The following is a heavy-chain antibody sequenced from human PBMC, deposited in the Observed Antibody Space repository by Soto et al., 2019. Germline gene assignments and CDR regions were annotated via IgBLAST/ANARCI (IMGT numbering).Heavy chain of an antibody. V-gene: IGHV3-23*01. J-gene: IGHJ4*02. Sequence: EVQLLESGGGLVQPGGSLRLSCAASGFTFSSYAMNWVRQAPGKGLEWVSAISGSGGSTYYADSVKGRFTISRDNSKNTLYLQMNSLRAEDTAVYYCAKDPYGSGSRFDFWGQGTLVTVSS. CDR2: ISGSGGST. CDR1: GFTFSSYA. D-gene: IGHD3-10*01. CDR3: AKDPYGSGSRFDF.